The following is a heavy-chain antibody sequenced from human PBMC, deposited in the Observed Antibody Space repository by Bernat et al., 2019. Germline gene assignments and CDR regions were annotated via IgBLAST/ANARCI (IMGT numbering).Heavy chain of an antibody. Sequence: EVQLLESGGGLVQPGGSLRLSCAASGFTFSSYAMSWVRQAPGKGLEWVSAISGSGGSTYYADSVKGRFTISRDNSKNTLYLQMNSLRAEDTAVYYCAKSPRDYYGSGTIFPYFDYWGQGTLVTVSS. D-gene: IGHD3-10*01. V-gene: IGHV3-23*01. J-gene: IGHJ4*02. CDR3: AKSPRDYYGSGTIFPYFDY. CDR1: GFTFSSYA. CDR2: ISGSGGST.